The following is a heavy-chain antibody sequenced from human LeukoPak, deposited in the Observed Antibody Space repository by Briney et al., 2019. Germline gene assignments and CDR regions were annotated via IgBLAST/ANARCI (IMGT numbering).Heavy chain of an antibody. CDR2: LYTRGSP. CDR3: ARDIDTMVRGVKNWFAP. J-gene: IGHJ5*02. D-gene: IGHD3-10*01. CDR1: GGSISSYY. Sequence: PSETLSLTCTVSGGSISSYYWSWIRPPAGKGLEWIGRLYTRGSPKHTLPLKSRVTMSVDTPKNQSSLKLSSVTAAETAVYYCARDIDTMVRGVKNWFAPWGQGTLVTVSS. V-gene: IGHV4-4*07.